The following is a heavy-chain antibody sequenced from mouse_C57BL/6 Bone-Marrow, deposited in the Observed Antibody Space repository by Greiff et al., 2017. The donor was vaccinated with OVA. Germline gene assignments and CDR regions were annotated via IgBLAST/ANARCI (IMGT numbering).Heavy chain of an antibody. V-gene: IGHV1-69*01. CDR2: IDPSDSCT. CDR1: GYTFTSYW. CDR3: ASEGRLLPAWFAY. J-gene: IGHJ3*01. Sequence: VQLQQPGAELVMPGASVKLSCKASGYTFTSYWMHWVKQRPGQGLEWIGEIDPSDSCTNYNHKFKGKSTLTVDQSSSTAYMQLSSLTAEDSAVYDCASEGRLLPAWFAYGGQGTLATVSA. D-gene: IGHD2-3*01.